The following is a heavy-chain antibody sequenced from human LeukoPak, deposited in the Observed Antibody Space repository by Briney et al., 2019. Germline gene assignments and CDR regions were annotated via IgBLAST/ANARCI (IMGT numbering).Heavy chain of an antibody. J-gene: IGHJ6*02. CDR2: LYSGGTT. Sequence: GGSLRLSCAASGFTVSSSYMGWVRQPPGKGLEYVSVLYSGGTTYFADSVKGRFTISRDNSKNTLYLQMNSLRAEDTALYFCATYIQRPPGMDVWGQGTMVTVSS. D-gene: IGHD2-15*01. CDR1: GFTVSSSY. CDR3: ATYIQRPPGMDV. V-gene: IGHV3-53*01.